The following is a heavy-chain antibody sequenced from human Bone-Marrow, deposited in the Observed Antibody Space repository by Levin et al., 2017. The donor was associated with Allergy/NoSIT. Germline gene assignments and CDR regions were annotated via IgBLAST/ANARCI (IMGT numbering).Heavy chain of an antibody. CDR3: VKTSSF. Sequence: PGESLKISCAASGFTVNSNYMSWVRQAPGKGLEWVSVIFAGGSTYYADSVKGRFTISRDNSKNMLYFQMNNLRAEDTAIYYCVKTSSFWGQGTLVTVSS. CDR2: IFAGGST. D-gene: IGHD6-6*01. V-gene: IGHV3-66*01. CDR1: GFTVNSNY. J-gene: IGHJ4*02.